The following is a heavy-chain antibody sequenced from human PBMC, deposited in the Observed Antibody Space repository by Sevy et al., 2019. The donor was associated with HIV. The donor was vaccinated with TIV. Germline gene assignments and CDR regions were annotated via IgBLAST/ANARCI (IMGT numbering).Heavy chain of an antibody. CDR2: ISSGSSYI. Sequence: GGSLRLSCAASGFTFSYYTMNWVRQAPGKGLEWVSSISSGSSYIFYADSMKGRFTVSRDNAKNSLFLQMNSLRYEDTALYYCARSTDYYDNSGYDSWGRGTLVTVSS. V-gene: IGHV3-21*03. CDR3: ARSTDYYDNSGYDS. CDR1: GFTFSYYT. J-gene: IGHJ4*02. D-gene: IGHD3-22*01.